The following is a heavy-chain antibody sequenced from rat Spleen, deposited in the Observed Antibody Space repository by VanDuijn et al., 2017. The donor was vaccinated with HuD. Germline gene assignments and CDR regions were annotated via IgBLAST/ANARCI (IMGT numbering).Heavy chain of an antibody. CDR2: ITYDGSGT. V-gene: IGHV5-7*01. J-gene: IGHJ2*01. CDR1: GFTFSDYN. Sequence: EVQLVESGGGLVQPGRSLKLSCAASGFTFSDYNMAWVRQAPKKGLEWVAAITYDGSGTYYRDSVKGRFIVSRDNSKSTLYLQMDSLRSEDTATYYCTRGYYFDYWGQGVMVTVSS. CDR3: TRGYYFDY.